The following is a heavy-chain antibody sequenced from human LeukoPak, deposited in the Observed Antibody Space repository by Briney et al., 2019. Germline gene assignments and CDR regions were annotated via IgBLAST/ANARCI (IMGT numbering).Heavy chain of an antibody. V-gene: IGHV3-21*01. Sequence: PGGSLRLSCAASGFTFSCYSMNWVRQAPGKGLEWVSSISSSSSYIYYADSVKGRFTISRDNAKNSLYLQMNSLRAEDTAVYYCARDYGDYAHFDYWGQGTLVTVSS. J-gene: IGHJ4*02. D-gene: IGHD4-17*01. CDR3: ARDYGDYAHFDY. CDR1: GFTFSCYS. CDR2: ISSSSSYI.